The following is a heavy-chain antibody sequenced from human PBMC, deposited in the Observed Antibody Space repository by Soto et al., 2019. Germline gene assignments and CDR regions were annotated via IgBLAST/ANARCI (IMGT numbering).Heavy chain of an antibody. CDR3: ARGTGIRGMDV. V-gene: IGHV4-31*03. CDR2: IYYSGST. D-gene: IGHD3-10*01. Sequence: SETLSLTCTVSGGSISSGGYYWSWIRQHPGKGLEWIGYIYYSGSTYYNPSLKSRVTISVDTPKNQFSLKLSSVTAADTAVYYCARGTGIRGMDVWGQGTTVTVSS. J-gene: IGHJ6*02. CDR1: GGSISSGGYY.